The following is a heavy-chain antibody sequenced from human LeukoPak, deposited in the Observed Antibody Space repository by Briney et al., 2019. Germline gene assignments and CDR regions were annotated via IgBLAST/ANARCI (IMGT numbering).Heavy chain of an antibody. CDR3: AKGQRLREFDY. D-gene: IGHD1-26*01. CDR2: ISRDSGNI. J-gene: IGHJ4*02. V-gene: IGHV3-9*01. CDR1: GFTFDDYA. Sequence: GGSLRLSCAASGFTFDDYAMHWVRQAPGKGLEWVSGISRDSGNIGYVDSVKGRFTISRDNAKNSLYLQMNSLRAEDTALYYCAKGQRLREFDYWGPGTLVTVSS.